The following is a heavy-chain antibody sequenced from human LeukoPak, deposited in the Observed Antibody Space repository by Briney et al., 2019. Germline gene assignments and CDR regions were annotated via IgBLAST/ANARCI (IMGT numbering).Heavy chain of an antibody. J-gene: IGHJ4*02. Sequence: GGSLRLSCAAFGFTFSSYAMSWVRQAPGKGLEWVSAISGSGGSTYYADSVKGRFTISRDNSKNTLYLQMNSLRAEDTAVYYCAKDTGYSSGCDYWGQGTLVTVSS. CDR2: ISGSGGST. CDR1: GFTFSSYA. D-gene: IGHD6-19*01. V-gene: IGHV3-23*01. CDR3: AKDTGYSSGCDY.